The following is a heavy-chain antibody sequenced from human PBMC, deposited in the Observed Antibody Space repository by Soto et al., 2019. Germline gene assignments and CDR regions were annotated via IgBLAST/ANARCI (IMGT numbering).Heavy chain of an antibody. CDR1: GLTFSSYA. V-gene: IGHV3-23*01. J-gene: IGHJ5*02. Sequence: PGGSLRLSCAASGLTFSSYAMSWVRKAPGKGLEWVSAISGSGGSTYYADSVKGRFTISRDNSKNTLYLQMNSLRAEDTAVYYCAKSDFWSGYYGSGSYSNWIDPWGQRTLVTVSS. CDR3: AKSDFWSGYYGSGSYSNWIDP. D-gene: IGHD3-10*01. CDR2: ISGSGGST.